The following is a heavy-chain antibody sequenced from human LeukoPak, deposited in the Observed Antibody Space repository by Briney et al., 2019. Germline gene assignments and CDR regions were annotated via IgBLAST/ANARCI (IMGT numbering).Heavy chain of an antibody. J-gene: IGHJ6*02. V-gene: IGHV3-30-3*01. CDR3: ARGGQWFGPEGGYYYYGMDV. CDR1: GFTFSSYA. D-gene: IGHD3-10*01. CDR2: ISYDGSNK. Sequence: GRSLRLSCAASGFTFSSYAIHWVRQAPGKGLEWVAVISYDGSNKYYADSVKGRFTISRDNSKNTLYLQMNSLRAEDTAVYYCARGGQWFGPEGGYYYYGMDVWGQGTTVTVSS.